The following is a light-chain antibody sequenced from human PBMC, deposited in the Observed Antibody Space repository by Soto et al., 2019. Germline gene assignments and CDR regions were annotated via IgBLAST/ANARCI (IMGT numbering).Light chain of an antibody. Sequence: QSALTQPPSASGSPGQSVTISCTGTSSDVGGYNYVSWYQQHPGKAPKLMISEVSKRPSGVPDRFAGSKSGNTASLTVSGLQAEDEADYYCSSFAGNNNFVFGGGTKLTVL. V-gene: IGLV2-8*01. CDR2: EVS. CDR3: SSFAGNNNFV. CDR1: SSDVGGYNY. J-gene: IGLJ2*01.